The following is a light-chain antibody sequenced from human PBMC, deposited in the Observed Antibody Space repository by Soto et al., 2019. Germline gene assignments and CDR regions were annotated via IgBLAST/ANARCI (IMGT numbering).Light chain of an antibody. V-gene: IGLV1-44*01. J-gene: IGLJ2*01. CDR3: AAWDDSLNGVV. CDR2: SHN. CDR1: SSNIGSHT. Sequence: QSVLTQPPSASGTPGQRVTISCSGSSSNIGSHTVNWYQQLPGTAPKLLIHSHNQRPSGVPDRFSGSKSGTSASLAISGLQSEDEADYYCAAWDDSLNGVVFGGGTKVTVL.